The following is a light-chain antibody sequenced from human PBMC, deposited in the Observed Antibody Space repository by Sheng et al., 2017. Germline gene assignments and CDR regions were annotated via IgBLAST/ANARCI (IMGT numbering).Light chain of an antibody. J-gene: IGLJ3*02. CDR1: DSGTIL. Sequence: SYVLTQPPSVSVAPGQTARITCGGIDSGTILFNWYQQKPGQAPALVVYDNTDRPSGIPERFSGSISGNTATLTVSGVEAGDEADYFCQVWHGGSDEAVFGGGTKLTVL. CDR3: QVWHGGSDEAV. CDR2: DNT. V-gene: IGLV3-21*02.